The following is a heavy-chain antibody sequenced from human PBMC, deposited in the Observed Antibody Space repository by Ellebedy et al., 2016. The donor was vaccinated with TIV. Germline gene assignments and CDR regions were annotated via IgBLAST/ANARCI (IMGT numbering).Heavy chain of an antibody. CDR3: ARWRDYRVPNWFDP. CDR1: GYTFTSYW. Sequence: GESLKISCQGSGYTFTSYWIAWVRQMPGKGLEWMGIIYPGDSDTRYSPSFQGQVTISADTSLSTAYLQWSSLKASDTAMYFCARWRDYRVPNWFDPWGQGTLVTVSS. D-gene: IGHD3-16*01. J-gene: IGHJ5*02. V-gene: IGHV5-51*01. CDR2: IYPGDSDT.